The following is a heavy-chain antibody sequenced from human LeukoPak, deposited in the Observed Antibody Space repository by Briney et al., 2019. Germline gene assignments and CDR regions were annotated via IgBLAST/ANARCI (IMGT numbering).Heavy chain of an antibody. Sequence: GGSLRLSCAASGFTFSSYAMHWVRQAPGKGLEWVAVISYDGSNKYHADSVKGRFTISRDNSKNTLYLQMNSLRAEDTAVYYCARDPYYQLQRGYFDYWGRGTLVTVSS. D-gene: IGHD2-2*01. CDR2: ISYDGSNK. J-gene: IGHJ4*02. V-gene: IGHV3-30-3*01. CDR1: GFTFSSYA. CDR3: ARDPYYQLQRGYFDY.